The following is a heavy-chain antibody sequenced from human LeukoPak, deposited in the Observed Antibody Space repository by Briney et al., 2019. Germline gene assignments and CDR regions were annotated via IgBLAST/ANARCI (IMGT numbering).Heavy chain of an antibody. CDR1: AFTFSGYA. CDR2: ISGSGGST. CDR3: AKGRRDSSSWRYFDY. D-gene: IGHD6-13*01. V-gene: IGHV3-23*01. Sequence: GGSLRLSCAASAFTFSGYAMSWVRQAPGKGLEWVSDISGSGGSTYYADSVKVRFTISRDNSKNTLFLQMNSLRAEVTAIYYCAKGRRDSSSWRYFDYWGQGTLVTVSS. J-gene: IGHJ4*02.